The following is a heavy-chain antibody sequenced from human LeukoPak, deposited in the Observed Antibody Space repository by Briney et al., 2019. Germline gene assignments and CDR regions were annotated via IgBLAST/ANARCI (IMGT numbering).Heavy chain of an antibody. CDR2: INPNSGGT. V-gene: IGHV1-2*02. J-gene: IGHJ4*02. Sequence: GASVKVSCKXXGYTFTGXXXXXXXXXXXXXXXXXXXINPNSGGTNYAQKXXGRVXMTRDTSISTAYMELSRLTSDDTAVYYCARDAIVRDYSNSDYWGQGTLVTVSS. CDR3: ARDAIVRDYSNSDY. D-gene: IGHD4-11*01. CDR1: GYTFTGXX.